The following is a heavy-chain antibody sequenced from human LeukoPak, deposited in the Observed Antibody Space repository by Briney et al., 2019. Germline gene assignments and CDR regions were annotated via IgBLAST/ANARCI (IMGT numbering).Heavy chain of an antibody. CDR3: ARGRQDVTMIVVVMTAVSYYLDV. D-gene: IGHD3-22*01. V-gene: IGHV4-34*01. J-gene: IGHJ6*03. CDR1: GGSFSGYY. CDR2: MNPSGST. Sequence: SETLSLTCAVYGGSFSGYYWTWIRQTPEKGLEWIGEMNPSGSTNYNPSLKSRVTISVDTSKHQFSLELRSVTAADTAVYYCARGRQDVTMIVVVMTAVSYYLDVWGKGTTVTVS.